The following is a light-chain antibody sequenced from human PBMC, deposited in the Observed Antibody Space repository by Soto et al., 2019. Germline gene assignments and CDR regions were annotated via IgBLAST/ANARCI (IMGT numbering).Light chain of an antibody. CDR2: EIN. CDR1: SSDVGAYGY. J-gene: IGLJ1*01. Sequence: QSVLAQPPSASGSPGQSVTISCTGTSSDVGAYGYVSWYQQHPGKAPKLMIYEINKRPSGVPDRFSGSKSGNTASLTVSGIQAADEADYYCSSFAGSNNFPYVFGTGTKVTVL. V-gene: IGLV2-8*01. CDR3: SSFAGSNNFPYV.